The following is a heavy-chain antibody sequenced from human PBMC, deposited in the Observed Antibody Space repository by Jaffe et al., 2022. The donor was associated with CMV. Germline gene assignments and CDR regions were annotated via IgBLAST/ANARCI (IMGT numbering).Heavy chain of an antibody. Sequence: QVQLQQWGAGLLKPSETLSLTCAVYGGSFSGYYWSWIRQPPGKGLEWIGEINHSGSTNYNPSLKSRVTISVDTSKNQFSLKLSSVTAADTAVYYCARRTYYDFWSGYSNWFDPWGQGTLVTVSS. CDR1: GGSFSGYY. CDR2: INHSGST. CDR3: ARRTYYDFWSGYSNWFDP. V-gene: IGHV4-34*01. D-gene: IGHD3-3*01. J-gene: IGHJ5*02.